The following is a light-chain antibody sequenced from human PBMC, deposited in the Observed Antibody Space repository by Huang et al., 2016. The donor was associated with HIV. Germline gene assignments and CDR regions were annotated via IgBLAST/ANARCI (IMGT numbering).Light chain of an antibody. CDR3: QHPWT. V-gene: IGKV1-5*03. Sequence: DIQVTQSPSTLSAFVGDRVNITCRTSQRISTWLAWYQQRPGKAPNLLISKASNLETWVPSRFSGNGSGTEFTLTINSLQPDDLATYYCQHPWTFGQGTKVEIK. J-gene: IGKJ1*01. CDR2: KAS. CDR1: QRISTW.